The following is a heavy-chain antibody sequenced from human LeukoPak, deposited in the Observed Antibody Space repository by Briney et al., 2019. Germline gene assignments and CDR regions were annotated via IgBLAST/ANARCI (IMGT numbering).Heavy chain of an antibody. V-gene: IGHV3-48*01. Sequence: HPGGSLRLSCAASGFTFSSYSMNWVRQAPGKGLEWVSYISSCSSTIYYADSVKGRFTISRDNAKNSLYLQMNSLRAEDTAVYYCASPGHSSGYFWGQGTLVTVSS. D-gene: IGHD3-22*01. J-gene: IGHJ4*02. CDR2: ISSCSSTI. CDR3: ASPGHSSGYF. CDR1: GFTFSSYS.